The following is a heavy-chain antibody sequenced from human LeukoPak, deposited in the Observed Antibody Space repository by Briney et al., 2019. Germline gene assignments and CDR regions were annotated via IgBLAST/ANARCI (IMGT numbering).Heavy chain of an antibody. CDR3: TRAGFNLDVVFHY. D-gene: IGHD3-9*01. CDR1: GFTFSSYA. J-gene: IGHJ4*02. Sequence: PGGSLRLSCAASGFTFSSYAMSWVRQAPGKGLEWVSAISGSGGSTYYADSVKGRFTISRDNSKNTLYLQMNSLRAEDTAVYYCTRAGFNLDVVFHYWGQGALVTVSS. CDR2: ISGSGGST. V-gene: IGHV3-23*01.